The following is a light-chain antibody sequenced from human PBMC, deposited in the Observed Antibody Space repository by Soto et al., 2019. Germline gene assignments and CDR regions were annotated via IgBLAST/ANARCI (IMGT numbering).Light chain of an antibody. CDR1: QTISSW. V-gene: IGKV1-5*03. J-gene: IGKJ1*01. CDR2: KAS. CDR3: QHYNSYSEA. Sequence: DIQLSQSPSVVSASVGDRVTITCRASQTISSWLAWYQQKPGKAPKLLIYKASTLKSGVPSRFSGSGSGTEFTLTISSLQPDDFATYYCQHYNSYSEAFGQ.